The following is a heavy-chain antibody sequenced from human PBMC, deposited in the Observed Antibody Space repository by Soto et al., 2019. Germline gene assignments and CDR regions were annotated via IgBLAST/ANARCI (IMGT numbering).Heavy chain of an antibody. CDR2: IYHSGST. J-gene: IGHJ4*02. Sequence: QLQLQESGSGLVKPSQTLSLTCAVSGGSISSGGYSWSWIRQPPGKGLEWIGYIYHSGSTYYNPSLKRRVTISVDRSKNQFSLKLSSVTAADMAVYYCARDRYDSIGHHVLADYWGQGTLVTVSS. D-gene: IGHD3-22*01. CDR3: ARDRYDSIGHHVLADY. CDR1: GGSISSGGYS. V-gene: IGHV4-30-2*01.